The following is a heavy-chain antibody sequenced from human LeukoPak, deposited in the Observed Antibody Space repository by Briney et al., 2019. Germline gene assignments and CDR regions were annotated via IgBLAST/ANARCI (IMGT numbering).Heavy chain of an antibody. D-gene: IGHD4-17*01. J-gene: IGHJ6*03. CDR1: GFTFSSYW. CDR2: INSDGSST. CDR3: ARENYGDYYYYMDV. V-gene: IGHV3-74*01. Sequence: GGSLRVSCAASGFTFSSYWMHWVRQVPGKGLVWVSRINSDGSSTNYADSMKGRFTISRDNAKNSLYLQMNSLRAEDTAVYYCARENYGDYYYYMDVWGKGTTVTVSS.